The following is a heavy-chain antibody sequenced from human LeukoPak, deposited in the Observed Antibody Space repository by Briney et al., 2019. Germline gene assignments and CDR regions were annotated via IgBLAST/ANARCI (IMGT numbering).Heavy chain of an antibody. CDR3: ASQRANYFDY. CDR1: GGSISSRNYY. Sequence: SETLSLTCAVFGGSISSRNYYWGWICQPPGKGLEWIGSMYYSGSTYYNPSLKSRVTISVDTSKNQFSLKLSSVTAADTAVYYCASQRANYFDYWGQGTLVTVSS. CDR2: MYYSGST. J-gene: IGHJ4*02. V-gene: IGHV4-39*01.